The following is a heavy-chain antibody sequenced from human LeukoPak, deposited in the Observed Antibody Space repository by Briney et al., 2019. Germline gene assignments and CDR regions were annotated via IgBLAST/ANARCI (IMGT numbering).Heavy chain of an antibody. CDR2: IHTSGTT. CDR3: ARGGVVVAAATFDH. CDR1: GGSITGHY. Sequence: SETLSLTCAVSGGSITGHYWSWIRQPAEKRVEWIGRIHTSGTTSYNPSLKSRVTMSVDTSKNQFSLKLSSVTAAITAIYYCARGGVVVAAATFDHWGQGTLVTVSS. D-gene: IGHD2-15*01. V-gene: IGHV4-4*07. J-gene: IGHJ4*02.